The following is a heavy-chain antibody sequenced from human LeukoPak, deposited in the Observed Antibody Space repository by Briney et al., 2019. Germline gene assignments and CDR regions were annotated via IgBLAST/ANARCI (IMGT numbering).Heavy chain of an antibody. D-gene: IGHD3-22*01. CDR1: GFIFNSYG. CDR3: ATLPYYYDSSGSYYFDC. V-gene: IGHV3-30*02. CDR2: IRYDGSNK. J-gene: IGHJ4*02. Sequence: GGSLRLSCAASGFIFNSYGMHWVRQAPGKGLEWVAFIRYDGSNKYYADSVKGRFTISRDNSKNTLYLQMNSLRVEDTAVYYCATLPYYYDSSGSYYFDCWGQGTLVTVSS.